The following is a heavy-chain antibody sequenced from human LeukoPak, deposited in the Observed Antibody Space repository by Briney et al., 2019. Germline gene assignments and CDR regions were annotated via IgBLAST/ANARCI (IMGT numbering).Heavy chain of an antibody. V-gene: IGHV4-4*09. D-gene: IGHD3-22*01. J-gene: IGHJ4*02. Sequence: SETLSLTCTVSGGSISSYYWSWIRQPPGKGLEWIGYIYTSGSTNYNPSLKSRVTISVDTSKNQFSLKLSSVTAADTAVYYCARYYYDSSGYYRDYWGQGTLVTVSS. CDR1: GGSISSYY. CDR2: IYTSGST. CDR3: ARYYYDSSGYYRDY.